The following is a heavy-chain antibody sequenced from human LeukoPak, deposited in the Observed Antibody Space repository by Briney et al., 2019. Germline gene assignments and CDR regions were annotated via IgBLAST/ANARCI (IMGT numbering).Heavy chain of an antibody. CDR3: AKDRRVESPIDY. CDR2: ISGCGGST. Sequence: GSLRLSCAASGFTFSSHAMGWVRQAPGKGLAWVSAISGCGGSTYYADSVKVRFTIHRDNCNDTLHLQMNRLRAEDTSVYDCAKDRRVESPIDYWGQGTLVTVSS. J-gene: IGHJ4*02. CDR1: GFTFSSHA. V-gene: IGHV3-23*01. D-gene: IGHD1-1*01.